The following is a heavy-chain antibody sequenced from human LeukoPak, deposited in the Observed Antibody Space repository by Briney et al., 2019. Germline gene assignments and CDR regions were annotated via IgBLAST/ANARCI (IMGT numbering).Heavy chain of an antibody. D-gene: IGHD4-17*01. CDR2: IYSGGST. J-gene: IGHJ4*02. V-gene: IGHV3-66*01. CDR3: ARVDHWDYGFYY. CDR1: GFTVSSNY. Sequence: PGGSLRLSCAASGFTVSSNYMSWVRQAPGKGLEWVSVIYSGGSTYYADSVKGRFTISRDDSKNTLYLQMNSLRAEDTAVYYCARVDHWDYGFYYWGQGTPCSVSS.